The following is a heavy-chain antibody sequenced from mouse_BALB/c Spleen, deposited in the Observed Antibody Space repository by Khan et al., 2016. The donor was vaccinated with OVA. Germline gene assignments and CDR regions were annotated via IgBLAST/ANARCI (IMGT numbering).Heavy chain of an antibody. Sequence: EVQLQESGPGLLKPSKSLSLTCPVTGYSIPSDYAWTWIRQFPGNKLDWLPYISYSVSTTYSPSLRSRISITRAPSKNQFFLQLNSVTTEDTATYYCASGRLLLRYPDYFDYWGQGTTLTVSS. V-gene: IGHV3-2*02. J-gene: IGHJ2*01. CDR3: ASGRLLLRYPDYFDY. D-gene: IGHD1-1*01. CDR1: GYSIPSDYA. CDR2: ISYSVST.